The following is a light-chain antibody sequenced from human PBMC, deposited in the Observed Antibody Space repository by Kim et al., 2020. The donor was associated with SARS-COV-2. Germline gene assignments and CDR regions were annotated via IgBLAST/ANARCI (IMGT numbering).Light chain of an antibody. J-gene: IGKJ5*01. V-gene: IGKV1-17*01. CDR1: QDIGKY. CDR3: LQHRTYPIT. CDR2: AAS. Sequence: DIQMTQSPSSLSASVGDRVTITCRASQDIGKYLGWYQQNPGRAPKRLIYAASNLQSGVPSRFSGSGSETEFTLTINSLQPEDFATYFCLQHRTYPITFGQGTRLEIK.